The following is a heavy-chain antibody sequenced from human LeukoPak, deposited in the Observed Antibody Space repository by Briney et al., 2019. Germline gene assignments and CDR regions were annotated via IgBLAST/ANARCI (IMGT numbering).Heavy chain of an antibody. D-gene: IGHD3-22*01. Sequence: GGSLRLSCAASGFTLSNYWMHWVRQTPGKVLVWVSHINGDGRSTSYADSVKGRFTISRDNAKNTLYLQMNSLRAEDTAVYYCGRGGVVAAIDYWGQGTLVTVSS. CDR3: GRGGVVAAIDY. CDR1: GFTLSNYW. V-gene: IGHV3-74*01. CDR2: INGDGRST. J-gene: IGHJ4*02.